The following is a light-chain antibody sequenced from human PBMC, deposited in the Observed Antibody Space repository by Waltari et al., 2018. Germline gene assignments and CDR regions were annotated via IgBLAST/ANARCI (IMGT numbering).Light chain of an antibody. CDR2: NDN. CDR1: RSNIGSET. J-gene: IGLJ3*02. Sequence: QSVLTQPPSGSGTPGQRVTISCSGGRSNIGSETVNWYPPLPGTAPNVLIYNDNQRPSGVPDRFSGSKSGTSASLAISGLQSEDEADYYCAAWDDSLHAWVFGGGTKLTVL. V-gene: IGLV1-44*01. CDR3: AAWDDSLHAWV.